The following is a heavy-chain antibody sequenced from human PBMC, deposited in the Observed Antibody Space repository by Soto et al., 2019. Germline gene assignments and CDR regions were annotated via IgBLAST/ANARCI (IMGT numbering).Heavy chain of an antibody. CDR3: ASSPGWYALDC. V-gene: IGHV1-3*04. D-gene: IGHD6-19*01. CDR1: GYTFTTNA. Sequence: ASVKVSCKASGYTFTTNAIHWVRQAPGQRLEWMGWIDTGKDYIRYSQKFQGRVTFAGDTSASTVHMELSSLTSEDAAVYYCASSPGWYALDCWGQGTMVTVSS. J-gene: IGHJ3*01. CDR2: IDTGKDYI.